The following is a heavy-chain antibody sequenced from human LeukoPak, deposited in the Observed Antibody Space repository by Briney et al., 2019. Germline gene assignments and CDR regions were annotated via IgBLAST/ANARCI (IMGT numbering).Heavy chain of an antibody. CDR1: GFIFTNYY. CDR3: ARDRNPYYSDSRDSFDY. D-gene: IGHD3-22*01. V-gene: IGHV1-46*01. CDR2: INPDTGST. J-gene: IGHJ4*02. Sequence: ASVKVSCKASGFIFTNYYMHWVRQAPGQGPEWMGIINPDTGSTTYAQKFQGRVTMTRDTSTSTVYMELSSLRSEDTAVYYCARDRNPYYSDSRDSFDYWGQGTLVTVSS.